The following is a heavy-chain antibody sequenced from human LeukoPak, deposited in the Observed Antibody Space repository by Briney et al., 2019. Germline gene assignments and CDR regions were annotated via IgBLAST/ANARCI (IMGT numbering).Heavy chain of an antibody. J-gene: IGHJ4*02. CDR2: MFYSGGS. V-gene: IGHV4-38-2*01. Sequence: SETLSLTCAVSGYSISSGYYWGWIRQPPGKGLEWIGSMFYSGGSYYNPSLKSRVTISLDTSKNQFSLRRRSVTAADTAVYYCARVYFDWLLRFDYWGQGALVTVSS. CDR3: ARVYFDWLLRFDY. D-gene: IGHD3-9*01. CDR1: GYSISSGYY.